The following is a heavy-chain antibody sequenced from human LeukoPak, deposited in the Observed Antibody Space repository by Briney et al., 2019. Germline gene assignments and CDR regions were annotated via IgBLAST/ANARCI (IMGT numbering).Heavy chain of an antibody. CDR1: GFTFSSYG. CDR2: TSYDGNNK. J-gene: IGHJ4*02. D-gene: IGHD6-19*01. CDR3: ARDRDNVAGTRGYFDY. V-gene: IGHV3-30*03. Sequence: PGGSLRLSCAVSGFTFSSYGMHWVRQAPGKGLEWVAFTSYDGNNKYYADSVKGRFTISRDNSKNTLYLQMNSLRAEDTAVYYCARDRDNVAGTRGYFDYWGQGTLVTVSS.